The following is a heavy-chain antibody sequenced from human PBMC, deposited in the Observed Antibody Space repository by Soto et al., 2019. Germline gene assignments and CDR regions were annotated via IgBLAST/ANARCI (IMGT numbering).Heavy chain of an antibody. V-gene: IGHV3-7*03. D-gene: IGHD5-12*01. J-gene: IGHJ4*02. CDR1: GLTLSSYW. CDR3: AAGIGYLFDY. Sequence: EVDLVESGGDLVQPGGSLRLSCEASGLTLSSYWMNWVRQAPGKGLEWVAIIKKDGSERHYVDSVKGRFTISRDNARNSLHLHMNDPRAEDTAVYYCAAGIGYLFDYWGRGTLVTVSS. CDR2: IKKDGSER.